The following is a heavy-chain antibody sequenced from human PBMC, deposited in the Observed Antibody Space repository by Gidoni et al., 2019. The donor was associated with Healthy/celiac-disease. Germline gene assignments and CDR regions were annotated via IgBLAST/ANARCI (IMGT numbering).Heavy chain of an antibody. Sequence: QLPLQESGPGLVKPSEPLSLTCTVSGYSISSSSYYWGWIRQPPGKGLEWIGSIYYSVSTYYNPSLKSRVTISVDTSKNQFSLKLSSVTAADTAVYYCARIPLTTWFDYWGQGTLVTVSS. J-gene: IGHJ4*02. CDR2: IYYSVST. D-gene: IGHD3-22*01. CDR3: ARIPLTTWFDY. CDR1: GYSISSSSYY. V-gene: IGHV4-39*07.